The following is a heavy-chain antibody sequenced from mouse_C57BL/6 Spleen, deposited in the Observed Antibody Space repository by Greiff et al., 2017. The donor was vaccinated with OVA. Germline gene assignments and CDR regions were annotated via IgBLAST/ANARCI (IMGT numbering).Heavy chain of an antibody. CDR3: ARTGTVRAMDY. D-gene: IGHD4-1*01. J-gene: IGHJ4*01. Sequence: QVQLQQSGAELVRPGTSVKVSCKASGYAFTNYLIEWVKQRPGQGLEWIGVINPGSGGTNYNEKFKGKATLTADKSSSTAYMQLSSLTSEDSAVYFCARTGTVRAMDYWGQGTSVTVSS. V-gene: IGHV1-54*01. CDR2: INPGSGGT. CDR1: GYAFTNYL.